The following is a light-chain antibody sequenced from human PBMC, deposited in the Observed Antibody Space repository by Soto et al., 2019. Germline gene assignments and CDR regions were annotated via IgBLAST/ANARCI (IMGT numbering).Light chain of an antibody. Sequence: DIRMTQSPSTLSAFVGDRVTITCRASQSISLSLACYQQKPGKAPDLLISDASNLERGVPSRFSGSGSGTEFTLTISSLQPDDFATYYCQQYNSYWTVGPGTKVDSK. CDR3: QQYNSYWT. V-gene: IGKV1-5*01. CDR1: QSISLS. CDR2: DAS. J-gene: IGKJ1*01.